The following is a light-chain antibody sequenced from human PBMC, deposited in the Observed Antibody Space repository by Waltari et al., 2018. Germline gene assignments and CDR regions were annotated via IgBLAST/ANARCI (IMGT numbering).Light chain of an antibody. CDR2: YDS. CDR3: HVWHPDVDPGV. CDR1: HLGTYS. V-gene: IGLV3-21*04. J-gene: IGLJ1*01. Sequence: SYVVTQPPSVSVAPGETATITCGGDHLGTYSVPWYQQKAGQAPVLVIFYDSDRPSGIPERFSGSNSGNTATLTISRVEAGDEARYYCHVWHPDVDPGVFGTGTEVTVL.